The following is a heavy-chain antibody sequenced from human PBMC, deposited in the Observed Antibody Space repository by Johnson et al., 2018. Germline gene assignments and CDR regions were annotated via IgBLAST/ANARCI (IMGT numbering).Heavy chain of an antibody. CDR2: IYYSGST. V-gene: IGHV4-59*01. J-gene: IGHJ3*02. CDR1: GGSISRYY. CDR3: ARIHPHKYDTTLHHRAAFDI. Sequence: QVQLQESGPGLLKPSETLSLSCTVSGGSISRYYWSWIRQSPGRGLEYIAYIYYSGSTNYNPSLTSRVTISVDTSKNQFSLRLTSVPSADPAVYFCARIHPHKYDTTLHHRAAFDIWGPGTRVTVSS. D-gene: IGHD2/OR15-2a*01.